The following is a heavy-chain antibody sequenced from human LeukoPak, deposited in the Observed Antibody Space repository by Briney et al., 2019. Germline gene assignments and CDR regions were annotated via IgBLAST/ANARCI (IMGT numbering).Heavy chain of an antibody. CDR3: AKKGDILTGYLN. CDR1: GFTFSSYG. V-gene: IGHV3-23*01. J-gene: IGHJ4*02. CDR2: ISGSGDST. D-gene: IGHD3-9*01. Sequence: GGTLRLSCAASGFTFSSYGMSWVRQAPGKGLEWVSAISGSGDSTYYADSVKGRFTISRDNSKNTLYLQMDSLRAEDTAVYYCAKKGDILTGYLNWGQGTLVTVSS.